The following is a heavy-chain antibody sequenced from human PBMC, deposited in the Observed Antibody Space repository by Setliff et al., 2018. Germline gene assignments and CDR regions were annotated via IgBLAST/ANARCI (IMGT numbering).Heavy chain of an antibody. D-gene: IGHD3-10*01. CDR3: ARHATYYYGSGNLPFDS. CDR2: IMPGRDT. J-gene: IGHJ4*02. V-gene: IGHV4-34*12. Sequence: SETLFLTCAVYGDSLSGYYWSWIRQSPKKGLEWIGEIMPGRDTLYSPSLESRLTITIDTSKSQFSLKLSSVTAADTAVYYCARHATYYYGSGNLPFDSWGQGTLVTVSS. CDR1: GDSLSGYY.